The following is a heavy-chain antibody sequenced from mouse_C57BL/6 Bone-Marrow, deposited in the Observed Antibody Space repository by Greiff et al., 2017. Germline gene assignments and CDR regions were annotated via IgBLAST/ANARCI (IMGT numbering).Heavy chain of an antibody. J-gene: IGHJ3*01. CDR2: IHPNSGST. Sequence: QVQLQQPGAELVKPGASVKLSCKASGYTFTSYWMHWVKQRPGQGLEWIGMIHPNSGSTNYNEKFKSKATLTVDKSSSTAYMQLSSLPSEDSAVYYCAGGVHGSPPFAYWGQGTLVTVSA. CDR3: AGGVHGSPPFAY. CDR1: GYTFTSYW. D-gene: IGHD1-1*01. V-gene: IGHV1-64*01.